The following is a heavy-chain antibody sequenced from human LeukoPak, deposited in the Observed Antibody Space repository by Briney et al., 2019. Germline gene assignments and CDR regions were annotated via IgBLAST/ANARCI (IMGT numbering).Heavy chain of an antibody. CDR3: AKTVTTLSHYGMDV. J-gene: IGHJ6*02. V-gene: IGHV3-9*01. D-gene: IGHD4-17*01. Sequence: GGSLRLSCAASGFAFDDYAMHWVRQAPGKGLEWVSGISWNSGSIGYADSVKGRFTISRDNAKNSLYLQMNSLRPEDTALYYCAKTVTTLSHYGMDVWGQGTTVTVSS. CDR1: GFAFDDYA. CDR2: ISWNSGSI.